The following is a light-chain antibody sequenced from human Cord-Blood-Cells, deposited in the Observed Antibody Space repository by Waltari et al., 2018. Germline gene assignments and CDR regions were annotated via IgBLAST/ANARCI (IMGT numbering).Light chain of an antibody. V-gene: IGLV2-11*01. J-gene: IGLJ1*01. CDR2: DVS. Sequence: QSALTQPRSVSGSPGQSVTISCTGPSSVVGGSNYVSWYQQHPGKAPKLMIYDVSKRPSGVPDRFSGSKSGNTASLTISGLQAEDEADYYCCSYAGSYTYVFGTGTKVTVL. CDR3: CSYAGSYTYV. CDR1: SSVVGGSNY.